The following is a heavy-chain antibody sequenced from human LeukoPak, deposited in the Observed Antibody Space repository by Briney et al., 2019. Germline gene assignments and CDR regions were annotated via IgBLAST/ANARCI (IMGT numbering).Heavy chain of an antibody. CDR3: AKTTAGHSSGRDPGWPVDY. Sequence: GGSLRLSCAASGFTFGSYAMTWVRQAPGKGLEWVSHISDSGGSTYHADSVKGRFTISRDNSKNTVYLQMNSLRAEDTAVYYCAKTTAGHSSGRDPGWPVDYWGQGTLVTVSS. D-gene: IGHD6-19*01. CDR1: GFTFGSYA. J-gene: IGHJ4*02. V-gene: IGHV3-23*01. CDR2: ISDSGGST.